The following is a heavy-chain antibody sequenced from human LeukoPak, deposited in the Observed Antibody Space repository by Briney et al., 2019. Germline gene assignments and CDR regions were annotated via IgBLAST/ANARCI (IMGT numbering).Heavy chain of an antibody. CDR3: ARTVTITFGGVIGPFDI. V-gene: IGHV3-21*01. D-gene: IGHD3-16*02. Sequence: GGSLRLSCAASGFTFSSYSMNWVRQAPGKGLEWVSSISSSSSYMYYADSVKGRFTISRDNAKNSLYLQMTSLRAEATAVYSCARTVTITFGGVIGPFDILGQGTMVTVSS. J-gene: IGHJ3*02. CDR1: GFTFSSYS. CDR2: ISSSSSYM.